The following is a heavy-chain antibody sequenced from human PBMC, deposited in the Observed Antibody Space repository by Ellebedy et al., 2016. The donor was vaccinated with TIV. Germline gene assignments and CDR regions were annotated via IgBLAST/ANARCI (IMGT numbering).Heavy chain of an antibody. CDR1: GGTFSSYA. CDR3: AREPPRDIVVVPAAWAHNSRNNWFDP. V-gene: IGHV1-69*06. D-gene: IGHD2-2*01. J-gene: IGHJ5*02. Sequence: SVKVSXXASGGTFSSYAISWVRQAPGQGLEWMGGIIPIFGTANYAQKFQGRVTITADKSTSTAYMELSSLRSEDTAVYYCAREPPRDIVVVPAAWAHNSRNNWFDPWGQGTLVTVSS. CDR2: IIPIFGTA.